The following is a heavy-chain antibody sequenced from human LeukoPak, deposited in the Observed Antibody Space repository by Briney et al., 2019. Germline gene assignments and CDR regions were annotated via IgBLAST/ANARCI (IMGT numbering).Heavy chain of an antibody. D-gene: IGHD6-13*01. Sequence: SETLSLTCTVSGGSISSNHWSWIRQPPGKGLEWIGCIYYSGSTNYNPSLKSRVTISVATSKYKFSLKLNSVTAADTAVYYCARGGGYSSIWNWFDPWGQGTLVTVSS. V-gene: IGHV4-59*01. CDR1: GGSISSNH. CDR2: IYYSGST. J-gene: IGHJ5*02. CDR3: ARGGGYSSIWNWFDP.